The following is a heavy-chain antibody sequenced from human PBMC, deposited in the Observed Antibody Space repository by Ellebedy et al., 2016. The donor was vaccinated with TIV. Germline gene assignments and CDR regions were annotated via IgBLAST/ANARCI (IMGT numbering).Heavy chain of an antibody. CDR1: GFTFSSYW. CDR3: ARYYGGNLFDY. V-gene: IGHV3-7*04. J-gene: IGHJ4*02. CDR2: IKQDGSEK. D-gene: IGHD4-23*01. Sequence: GESLKISXAASGFTFSSYWMSWVRQAPGKGLEWVANIKQDGSEKYYVDSVKGRFTISRDNAKNSLYLQMNSLRAEDTAVYYCARYYGGNLFDYWGQGTLVTVSS.